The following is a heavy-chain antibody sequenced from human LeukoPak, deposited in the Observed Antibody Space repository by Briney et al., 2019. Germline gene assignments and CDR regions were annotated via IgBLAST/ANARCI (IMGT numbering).Heavy chain of an antibody. D-gene: IGHD3-10*01. Sequence: ASVKVSCKASGYTFTSYYMHWVRQAPGQGLEWMGIINPSGGSTSYAQKFQGRVTMTRDMSTSTVYMELSSLRSEDTAVYYCARDRERGYYYYYMDVWGKGTTVTVSS. CDR1: GYTFTSYY. J-gene: IGHJ6*03. CDR2: INPSGGST. CDR3: ARDRERGYYYYYMDV. V-gene: IGHV1-46*01.